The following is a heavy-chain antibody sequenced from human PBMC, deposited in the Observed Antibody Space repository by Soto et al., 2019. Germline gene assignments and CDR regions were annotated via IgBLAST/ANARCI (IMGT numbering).Heavy chain of an antibody. CDR3: ARTLVVTAIHGP. CDR1: GGSISGGSFY. D-gene: IGHD2-21*02. Sequence: PSETLSLTCTVSGGSISGGSFYWSWIRQHPGKGLEWIGYISYSGNTYYNASLQSRISMSLDSSKNQFSLTLCSVTASDTAVYSCARTLVVTAIHGPWRQRTL. J-gene: IGHJ5*02. V-gene: IGHV4-31*03. CDR2: ISYSGNT.